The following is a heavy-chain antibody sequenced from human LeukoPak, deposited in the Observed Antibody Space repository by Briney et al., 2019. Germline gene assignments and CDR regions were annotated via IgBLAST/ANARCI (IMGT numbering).Heavy chain of an antibody. CDR3: ARLTRRGSGSGSYYSY. CDR2: VFYNGTT. V-gene: IGHV4-39*01. Sequence: PSETLPLTCTVSGGSINSSTYFWGWIRQPPGKGLEWIASVFYNGTTYYDPSLKSRVTISVGTSKNQFSLKLSSVTAADTAVYFCARLTRRGSGSGSYYSYWGQGTLVTVSS. J-gene: IGHJ4*02. CDR1: GGSINSSTYF. D-gene: IGHD3-10*01.